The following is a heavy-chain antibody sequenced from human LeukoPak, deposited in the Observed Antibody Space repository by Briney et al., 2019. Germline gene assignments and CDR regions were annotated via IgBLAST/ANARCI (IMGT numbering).Heavy chain of an antibody. CDR2: ISGSGGST. Sequence: SGGSLRLSCAASGFTFSSYAMSWVRQAPGKGLEWVSDISGSGGSTYYADSVKGRFTISRDNAKNSLYLQMNSLRAEDTALYYCARDFGPQLLYAFDIWGQGTMVTVSS. V-gene: IGHV3-23*01. D-gene: IGHD2-2*01. J-gene: IGHJ3*02. CDR3: ARDFGPQLLYAFDI. CDR1: GFTFSSYA.